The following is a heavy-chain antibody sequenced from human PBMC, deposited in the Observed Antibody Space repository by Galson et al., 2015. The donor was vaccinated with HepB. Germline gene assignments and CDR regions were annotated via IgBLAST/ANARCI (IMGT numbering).Heavy chain of an antibody. Sequence: SLRLSCAASGFTFSSYEMNWVRQAPGKGLEWVSYISSSGSTIYYADSVKGRFTISRDNAKNSLYLQMNSLRAEDTAVYYCARSREGYYYYYGMDVWGQGTTVTVSS. J-gene: IGHJ6*02. CDR3: ARSREGYYYYYGMDV. CDR1: GFTFSSYE. CDR2: ISSSGSTI. V-gene: IGHV3-48*03. D-gene: IGHD5-24*01.